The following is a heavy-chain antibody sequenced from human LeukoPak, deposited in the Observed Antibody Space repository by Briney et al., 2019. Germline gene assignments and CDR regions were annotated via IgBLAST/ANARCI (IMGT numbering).Heavy chain of an antibody. Sequence: SETLSLTCTVSGGSISSGDYYWSWIRQPAGKGLEWIGRMEIGGSTNYNPSLRSRVTMSLDTSKNQFSLELTSVTAADTAVYFCARAQSNYYYYYMDVWGKGTTVTVSS. CDR2: MEIGGST. CDR3: ARAQSNYYYYYMDV. CDR1: GGSISSGDYY. J-gene: IGHJ6*03. V-gene: IGHV4-61*02.